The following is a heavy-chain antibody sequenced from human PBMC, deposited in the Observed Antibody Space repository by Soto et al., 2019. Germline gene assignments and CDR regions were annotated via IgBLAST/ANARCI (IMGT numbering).Heavy chain of an antibody. CDR3: ARESIVIPNDAFDI. V-gene: IGHV4-30-2*01. CDR1: GGSISSGGYS. J-gene: IGHJ3*02. D-gene: IGHD2-15*01. Sequence: LSETLSLTCAVSGGSISSGGYSWSWIRQPPGKGLEWIGYIYHSGSTYYNPSLKSRVTISVDRSKNQFSLKLSSVTAADTAVYYCARESIVIPNDAFDIWGQGTMVTVSS. CDR2: IYHSGST.